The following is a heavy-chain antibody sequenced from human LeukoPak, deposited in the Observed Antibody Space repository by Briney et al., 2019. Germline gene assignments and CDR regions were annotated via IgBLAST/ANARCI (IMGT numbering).Heavy chain of an antibody. V-gene: IGHV4-59*01. CDR2: IYYSGST. J-gene: IGHJ5*02. CDR1: GGSISSYY. CDR3: ARETPPYYYDSRGYYWRWFDP. D-gene: IGHD3-22*01. Sequence: SQTLSLTCTVSGGSISSYYWSWIRQPPGKGLEWIGYIYYSGSTNYNPSLKSRVTISVDTSKNQFSLKLSSVTAADTAVYYCARETPPYYYDSRGYYWRWFDPWGQGTLVTVSS.